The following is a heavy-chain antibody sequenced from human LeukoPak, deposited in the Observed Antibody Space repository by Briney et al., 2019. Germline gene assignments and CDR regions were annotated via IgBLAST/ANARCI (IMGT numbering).Heavy chain of an antibody. CDR1: GFTFSSYE. CDR2: ISSSGSTI. V-gene: IGHV3-48*03. CDR3: ARDLGYCTSTSCYSLYGMDV. D-gene: IGHD2-2*02. Sequence: GGSLRLSCAASGFTFSSYEMSWVRQAPGKGLEWVSYISSSGSTIHYADSVKGRFTISRDDAKNSLYLQMNSLRAEDTAVYYCARDLGYCTSTSCYSLYGMDVWGKGTTVTVSS. J-gene: IGHJ6*04.